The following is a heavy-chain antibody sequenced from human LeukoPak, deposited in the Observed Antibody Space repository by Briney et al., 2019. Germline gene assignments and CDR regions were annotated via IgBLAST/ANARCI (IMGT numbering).Heavy chain of an antibody. J-gene: IGHJ4*02. D-gene: IGHD6-13*01. Sequence: PSETLSLTCTVSGGSISSYYRSWIRQPAGKGLEWIGRIYTSGSTNYSPSLKSRVTMSVDTSKNQFSLKLSSVTAADTAVYYCARGARTAAGTFYFDYWGQGTLVTVSS. CDR3: ARGARTAAGTFYFDY. CDR2: IYTSGST. CDR1: GGSISSYY. V-gene: IGHV4-4*07.